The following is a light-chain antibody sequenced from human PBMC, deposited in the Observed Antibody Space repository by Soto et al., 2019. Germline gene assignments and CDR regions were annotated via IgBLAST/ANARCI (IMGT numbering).Light chain of an antibody. CDR3: QQYGSSPT. CDR1: QSVSSSY. Sequence: EIVLTQSPGTLSLSPGERATLSCRSSQSVSSSYLAWYQQKPGQAPRLLIYDASSRATGIPDRFSGSGSGTDITLPISRLEPEDFAVYYCQQYGSSPTFGQGTKVEIK. CDR2: DAS. V-gene: IGKV3-20*01. J-gene: IGKJ1*01.